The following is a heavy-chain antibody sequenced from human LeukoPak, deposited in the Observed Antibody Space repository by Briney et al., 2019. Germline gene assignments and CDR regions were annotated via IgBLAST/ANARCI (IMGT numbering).Heavy chain of an antibody. Sequence: PSETLSLTCAVYGGSFSGYYWSWVRQAPGKGLEWVSVIYSGGSTYYADSVKGRFTISRDNSKNTLYLQMNSLRAEDAAVYYCARGLDSSGYYTRYYYGMDVWGQGTTVTVSS. CDR3: ARGLDSSGYYTRYYYGMDV. V-gene: IGHV3-66*01. J-gene: IGHJ6*02. D-gene: IGHD3-22*01. CDR2: IYSGGST. CDR1: GGSFSGYY.